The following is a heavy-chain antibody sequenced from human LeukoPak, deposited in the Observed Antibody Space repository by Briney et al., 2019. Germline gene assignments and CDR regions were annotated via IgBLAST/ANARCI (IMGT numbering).Heavy chain of an antibody. V-gene: IGHV4-34*01. CDR1: GGSFSGYY. J-gene: IGHJ4*02. CDR2: INHSGST. D-gene: IGHD5-12*01. Sequence: SETLSLTCAVYGGSFSGYYWSWIRQPPGKGLEWIGEINHSGSTNYNPSLKSRVTISVDTSKNQFSLKLSSVTAADTAVYYCAGVTVATGEYWGQETLVTVSS. CDR3: AGVTVATGEY.